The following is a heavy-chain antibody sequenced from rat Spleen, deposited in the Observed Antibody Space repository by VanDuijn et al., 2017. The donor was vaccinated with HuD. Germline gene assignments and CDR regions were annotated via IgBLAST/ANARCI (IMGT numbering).Heavy chain of an antibody. CDR3: TRDRILRSTGFDY. D-gene: IGHD1-6*01. V-gene: IGHV5-17*01. CDR2: IIYDGSST. J-gene: IGHJ3*01. Sequence: EVQLVESGGGLVQPGRSLKLSCAASGFTFSDYAMAWVRQAPKKGLEWVATIIYDGSSTYYRDSVKGRFTLSRDNAKSSLYLQMDSLRSEDTATYYCTRDRILRSTGFDYWGQGTLVTVSS. CDR1: GFTFSDYA.